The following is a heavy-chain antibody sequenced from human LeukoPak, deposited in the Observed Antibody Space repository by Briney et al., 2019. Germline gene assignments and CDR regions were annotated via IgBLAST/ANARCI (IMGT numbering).Heavy chain of an antibody. Sequence: GGSLRLSCAASGFTFSSYAMNWVRQAPGKGLEWVSAISGGGGTTYYADSVRGRFTISRDNSKNTLFLQMNSLRAEDTAVYYCAKDREGLSSGYDLEYFDYWGQGTLVTVSS. CDR2: ISGGGGTT. D-gene: IGHD5-12*01. J-gene: IGHJ4*02. CDR1: GFTFSSYA. V-gene: IGHV3-23*01. CDR3: AKDREGLSSGYDLEYFDY.